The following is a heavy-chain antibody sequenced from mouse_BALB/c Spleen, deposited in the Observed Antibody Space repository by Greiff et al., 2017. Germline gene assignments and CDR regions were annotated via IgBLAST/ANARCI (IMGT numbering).Heavy chain of an antibody. V-gene: IGHV5-4*02. J-gene: IGHJ2*01. Sequence: EVMLVASGGGLVKPGGSLKLSCAASGFTFSDYYMYWVRQTPEKRLEWVATISDGGSYTYYPDSVKGRFTISRDNAKNNLYLQMSSLKSEDTAMYYCAREGYDYWGQGTTLTVSS. CDR2: ISDGGSYT. CDR3: AREGYDY. D-gene: IGHD3-1*01. CDR1: GFTFSDYY.